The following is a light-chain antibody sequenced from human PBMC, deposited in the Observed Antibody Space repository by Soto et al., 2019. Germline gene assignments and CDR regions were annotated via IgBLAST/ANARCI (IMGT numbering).Light chain of an antibody. CDR3: SSYTSRSHVI. CDR1: SSDIGLYNY. J-gene: IGLJ2*01. Sequence: QCALTQAASGSGSPGQSITISCTGTSSDIGLYNYVSWYQQHLGKAPKLMIYDVSNRPSGVSNRFSGSKSGNTASLTISGLQAEDEGDYYCSSYTSRSHVIFGGGTKVTVL. CDR2: DVS. V-gene: IGLV2-14*01.